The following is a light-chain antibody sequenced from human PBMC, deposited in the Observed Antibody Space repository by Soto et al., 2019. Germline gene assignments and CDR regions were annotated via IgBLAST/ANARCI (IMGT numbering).Light chain of an antibody. CDR1: LTISNNF. CDR2: GAS. CDR3: QQYYSSPLT. V-gene: IGKV3-20*01. Sequence: EIVMTQSPATLSVSPGERSTLSCRASLTISNNFIAWYQQRAGQAPRLVIYGASTRATGIPDRFSASGSGTDFTLTISRLEPEDFAVYFCQQYYSSPLTFGQGTKVDIK. J-gene: IGKJ1*01.